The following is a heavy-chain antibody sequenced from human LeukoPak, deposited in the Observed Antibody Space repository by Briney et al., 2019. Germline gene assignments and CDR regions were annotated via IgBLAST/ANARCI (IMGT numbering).Heavy chain of an antibody. Sequence: PGRSLRLSCAASGFTFSSYGMHWVRQAPGKGLEWVSCISWNSGSIGYADSVKGRFTISRDNAKNSLYLQMNSLRAEDTALYYCAKAQVERMIVVAADAFDIWGQGTMVTVSS. J-gene: IGHJ3*02. CDR3: AKAQVERMIVVAADAFDI. V-gene: IGHV3-9*01. D-gene: IGHD3-22*01. CDR2: ISWNSGSI. CDR1: GFTFSSYG.